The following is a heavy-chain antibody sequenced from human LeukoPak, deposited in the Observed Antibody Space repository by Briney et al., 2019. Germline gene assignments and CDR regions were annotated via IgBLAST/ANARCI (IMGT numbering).Heavy chain of an antibody. CDR3: ASAPRDAFDI. CDR1: GFTFSSYS. J-gene: IGHJ3*02. CDR2: ISSSSSYI. V-gene: IGHV3-21*01. Sequence: GGSLRLSCAASGFTFSSYSMNWVRQAPGKELEWVSSISSSSSYIYYADSVKGRFTITRDNAKNSLYLQMNSLRAEDTAVYYCASAPRDAFDIWGQGTMVTVSS.